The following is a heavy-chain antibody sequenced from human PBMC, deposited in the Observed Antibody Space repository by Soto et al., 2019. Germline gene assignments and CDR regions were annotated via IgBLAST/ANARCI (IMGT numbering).Heavy chain of an antibody. V-gene: IGHV1-8*01. D-gene: IGHD3-16*01. CDR1: GYTFTSYD. Sequence: QVQLVQSGAEVKKPGASVKVSCKASGYTFTSYDINWVRQATGQGLEWMGWMNPNRGNTGYAQKFQGRVTMTWDTSIRTAYMELSSLRSEDTAVYDCARPQSAMASLANWGQGTRVTVS. CDR3: ARPQSAMASLAN. J-gene: IGHJ4*02. CDR2: MNPNRGNT.